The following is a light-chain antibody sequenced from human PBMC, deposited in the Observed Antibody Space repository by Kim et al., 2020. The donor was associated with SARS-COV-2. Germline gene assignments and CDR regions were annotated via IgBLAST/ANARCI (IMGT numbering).Light chain of an antibody. V-gene: IGKV1-39*01. CDR3: QQSYTLPRT. J-gene: IGKJ1*01. Sequence: ASVGDTVTRTCRTSQNITSFLHWYQQKPGKAPRLLIFGASRLQSGTPLRFSGGVSGTEYTLTITSLQPEDFATYYCQQSYTLPRTFGQGTKVDIK. CDR1: QNITSF. CDR2: GAS.